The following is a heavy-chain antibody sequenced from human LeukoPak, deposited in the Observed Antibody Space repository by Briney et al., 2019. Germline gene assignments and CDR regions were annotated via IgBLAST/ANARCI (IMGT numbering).Heavy chain of an antibody. CDR2: IDHSGST. J-gene: IGHJ4*02. CDR3: ARGRYRGYDAGHYFDY. D-gene: IGHD5-12*01. V-gene: IGHV4-34*01. Sequence: SETLSLTCAVYGGSFSGYYWSWIRQPPGKGLEWIGEIDHSGSTNYNPSLKSRVTISVDTSKNQFSLKLSSVTAADTAVYYCARGRYRGYDAGHYFDYWGQGTLVTVSS. CDR1: GGSFSGYY.